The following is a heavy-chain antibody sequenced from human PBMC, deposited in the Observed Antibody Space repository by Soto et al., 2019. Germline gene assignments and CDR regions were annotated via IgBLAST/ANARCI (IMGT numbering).Heavy chain of an antibody. J-gene: IGHJ4*02. Sequence: SDSLPPTLPVAHGSISRWRYSWSWIQQPPGKGLEWIEYIYHSGNTYYNPSLKSRVTISVGRSKNQLALKLSSVTAADAAVYYCARLSLLWGQATLLSSPQ. CDR3: ARLSLL. D-gene: IGHD2-15*01. CDR1: HGSISRWRYS. CDR2: IYHSGNT. V-gene: IGHV4-30-2*01.